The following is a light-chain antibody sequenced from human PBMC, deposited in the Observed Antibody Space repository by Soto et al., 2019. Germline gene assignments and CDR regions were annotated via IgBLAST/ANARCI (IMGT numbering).Light chain of an antibody. J-gene: IGKJ1*01. CDR3: QQYYNWPWT. CDR1: QSVSST. Sequence: EGVMTQSPATLSVSTGERATLSCRASQSVSSTLAWYQQKPVQAPRLLIYGASTRATGIPARFSGSGSGTEFSLTISSLQSEDFAVYYCQQYYNWPWTFGQGTMV. CDR2: GAS. V-gene: IGKV3-15*01.